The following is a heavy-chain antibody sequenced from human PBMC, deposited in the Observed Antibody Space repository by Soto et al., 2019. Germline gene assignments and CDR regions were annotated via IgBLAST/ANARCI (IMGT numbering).Heavy chain of an antibody. CDR2: IYPGDSDT. Sequence: GESLKISCKGSGYSFTSYWIGWVRQMPGKGLEWMGIIYPGDSDTRYSPSFQGQVTISADKSISTAYLQWSSLKASDTAMYYCARHGQPIFGVVTSEFMPYYYYGMDVWGQGTTVTVSS. CDR1: GYSFTSYW. CDR3: ARHGQPIFGVVTSEFMPYYYYGMDV. D-gene: IGHD3-3*01. J-gene: IGHJ6*02. V-gene: IGHV5-51*01.